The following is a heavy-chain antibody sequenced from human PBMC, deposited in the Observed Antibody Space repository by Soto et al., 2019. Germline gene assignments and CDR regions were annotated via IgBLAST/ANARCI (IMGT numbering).Heavy chain of an antibody. CDR3: ARGESSSWLDY. V-gene: IGHV1-69*06. J-gene: IGHJ4*02. CDR2: IIPAFGTT. Sequence: QVQLVQSGAEVKKPGSSVRVSCKASGGTFSNYAISWVRQAPGQGLEWMGGIIPAFGTTNYAQRFQGRVTITADKTTSTDYMELSSLRSEDTAVYYCARGESSSWLDYWGQGTLVPVSS. D-gene: IGHD6-13*01. CDR1: GGTFSNYA.